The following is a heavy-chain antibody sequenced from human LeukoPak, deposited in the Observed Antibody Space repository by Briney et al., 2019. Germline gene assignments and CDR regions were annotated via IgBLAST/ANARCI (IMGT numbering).Heavy chain of an antibody. CDR3: ARHADPNSFDY. CDR1: GYSISSGYY. J-gene: IGHJ4*02. CDR2: IYHSGST. V-gene: IGHV4-38-2*01. Sequence: SETLSLTCAVSGYSISSGYYWGWIRQPPGKGLEWIGSIYHSGSTYYNPSLKSRVTISVDTSKNQFSLKLSSVTAADTAVYYCARHADPNSFDYWGQGTLVTVSS.